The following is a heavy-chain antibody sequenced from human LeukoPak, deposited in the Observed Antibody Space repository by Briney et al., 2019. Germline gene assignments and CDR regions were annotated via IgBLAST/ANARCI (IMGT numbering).Heavy chain of an antibody. J-gene: IGHJ4*02. CDR1: GFTFFSYW. CDR3: AKDRRGYSFNFDS. V-gene: IGHV3-43D*03. Sequence: PGGSLRLSCAASGFTFFSYWMRWVRQAPGKGLEWVSFISWDGGSPYYADSVRGRFTISRDNSKNSLYLQMNSLRAEDTALYYCAKDRRGYSFNFDSWGQGTLVTVSS. CDR2: ISWDGGSP. D-gene: IGHD5-18*01.